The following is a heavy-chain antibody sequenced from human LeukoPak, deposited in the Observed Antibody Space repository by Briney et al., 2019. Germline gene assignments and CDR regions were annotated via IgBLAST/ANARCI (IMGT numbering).Heavy chain of an antibody. Sequence: GESLRLSCAASGFTVSSNYMTWVRQAPGKGLEWVSVMYTLGNTYYADSVRGRFTISRDNSKNTLYLQMNSLRTEDTAVYYCAGYSGRYPYYMDVWGKGTTVTISS. V-gene: IGHV3-66*01. CDR1: GFTVSSNY. J-gene: IGHJ6*03. CDR3: AGYSGRYPYYMDV. CDR2: MYTLGNT. D-gene: IGHD1-26*01.